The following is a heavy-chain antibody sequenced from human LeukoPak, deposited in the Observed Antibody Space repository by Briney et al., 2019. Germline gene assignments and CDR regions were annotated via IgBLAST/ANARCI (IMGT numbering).Heavy chain of an antibody. V-gene: IGHV1-18*01. CDR2: ISAYNGNT. Sequence: ASVKVSCKASGYTFTSYGISWVRQAPGQGLEWMGWISAYNGNTNYAQKLQGRVTITRNTSISTAYMELSSLRSEDTAVYYCARGRRGYSYGRNWFDPWGQGTLVTVSS. CDR3: ARGRRGYSYGRNWFDP. CDR1: GYTFTSYG. D-gene: IGHD5-18*01. J-gene: IGHJ5*02.